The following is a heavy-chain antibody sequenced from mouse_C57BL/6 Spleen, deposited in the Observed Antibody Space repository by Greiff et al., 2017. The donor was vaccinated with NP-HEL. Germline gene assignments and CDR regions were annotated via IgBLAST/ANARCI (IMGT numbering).Heavy chain of an antibody. D-gene: IGHD1-1*01. CDR3: ARSSPYYYGSSPYFDY. CDR1: GYAFTNYL. Sequence: QVQLQQSGAELVRPGTSVKVSCKASGYAFTNYLIEWVKQRPGQGLEWIGVINPGSGGTNYNEKFKGKATLTADKSSSTAYMQLSSLTSEDSAVYFCARSSPYYYGSSPYFDYWGQGTTLTVSS. V-gene: IGHV1-54*01. J-gene: IGHJ2*01. CDR2: INPGSGGT.